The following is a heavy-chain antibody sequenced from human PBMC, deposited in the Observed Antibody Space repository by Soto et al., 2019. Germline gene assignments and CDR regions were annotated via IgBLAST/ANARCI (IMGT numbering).Heavy chain of an antibody. CDR1: GFTFSSYA. V-gene: IGHV3-30-3*01. CDR2: ISYDGSNK. J-gene: IGHJ4*02. CDR3: ARDSDRDFDY. Sequence: QVQLVESGGGVVQPGRSLRLSCAASGFTFSSYAMHWVRQAPGKGLEWVAVISYDGSNKYYADSVKGRFTISRDNSKNTLYLQMNSLRAEDTAVYYCARDSDRDFDYGGQGTLVTVSS.